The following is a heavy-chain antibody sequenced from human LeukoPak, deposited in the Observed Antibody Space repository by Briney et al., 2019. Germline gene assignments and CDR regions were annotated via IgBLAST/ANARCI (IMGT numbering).Heavy chain of an antibody. CDR1: GGSISSSSYY. D-gene: IGHD3-10*01. CDR3: ARCITMVRGGQYYFDY. V-gene: IGHV4-39*01. Sequence: SETLSLTCIVSGGSISSSSYYWGWIRQPPGKGLEWIGSIYYSGSTYYNPSLKSRVTISVDTSKNQFSLKLSSVTAADTAVYYCARCITMVRGGQYYFDYWGQGTLVTVSS. CDR2: IYYSGST. J-gene: IGHJ4*02.